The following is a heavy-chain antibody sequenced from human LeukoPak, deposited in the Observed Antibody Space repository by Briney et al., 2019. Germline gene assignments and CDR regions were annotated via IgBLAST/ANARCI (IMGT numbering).Heavy chain of an antibody. J-gene: IGHJ4*02. CDR2: IYSTGST. Sequence: PSETLSLXCPVSGGSISSYYWSWIRQPAGKGLEWIGRIYSTGSTNYNPSLKSRVTMSVDTSKNQFSLKLSSVTAADTAVYYCVYYYGSGSVEYWGQGTLVTVSS. D-gene: IGHD3-10*01. V-gene: IGHV4-4*07. CDR1: GGSISSYY. CDR3: VYYYGSGSVEY.